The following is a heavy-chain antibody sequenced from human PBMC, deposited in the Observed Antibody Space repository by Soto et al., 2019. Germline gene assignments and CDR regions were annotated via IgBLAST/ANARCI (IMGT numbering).Heavy chain of an antibody. CDR2: IGTAGDT. Sequence: EVQLVESGGGLVQPGGSLRLSCAASGFTFSSYDMHWVRQATGKGLEWVSAIGTAGDTYYPGSVKRRFTISRENTKNSLYLQIIILRPEDAAVYYCARAVYGAIDYWGQGTLVTVSS. CDR3: ARAVYGAIDY. D-gene: IGHD4-17*01. CDR1: GFTFSSYD. V-gene: IGHV3-13*01. J-gene: IGHJ4*02.